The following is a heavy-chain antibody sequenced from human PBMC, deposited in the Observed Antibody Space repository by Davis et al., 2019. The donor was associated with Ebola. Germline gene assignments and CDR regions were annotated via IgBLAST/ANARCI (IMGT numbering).Heavy chain of an antibody. CDR3: AGGTIFGVVMGY. D-gene: IGHD3-3*01. CDR1: GFTFSSYW. J-gene: IGHJ4*02. CDR2: INSDGSST. Sequence: GESLKISCAASGFTFSSYWMHWVRQAPGKGLVWVSRINSDGSSTSYADSVKGRFTISRDNAKNTLYLQMNSLRAEDTAVYYCAGGTIFGVVMGYWGQGTLVTVSS. V-gene: IGHV3-74*01.